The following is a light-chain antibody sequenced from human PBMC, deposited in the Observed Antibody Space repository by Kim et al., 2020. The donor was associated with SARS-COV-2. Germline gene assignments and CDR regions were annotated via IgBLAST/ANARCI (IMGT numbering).Light chain of an antibody. Sequence: ALGQTVRITCQGDSHRSYDASWYKKKPGQAPVLVIYGKNNRPSGIPDRFSGSSSGNTASLTITGAQAEDEADYYCNSRDSSGNHLVFGGGTQLTVL. CDR3: NSRDSSGNHLV. CDR1: SHRSYD. V-gene: IGLV3-19*01. J-gene: IGLJ2*01. CDR2: GKN.